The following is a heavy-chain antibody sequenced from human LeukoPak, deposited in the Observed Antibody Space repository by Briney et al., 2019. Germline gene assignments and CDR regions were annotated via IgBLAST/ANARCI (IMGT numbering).Heavy chain of an antibody. D-gene: IGHD3-9*01. CDR3: ARMSDILTGHYPQWFDP. Sequence: ASVKISCKASGYTFTGYYMHWVRQAPGQGLEWMGWINPNSGGTSYAQKFQGRVTMTRDTSVSTAYMELSRLRSDDTAVYYCARMSDILTGHYPQWFDPWGQGTLVTVSS. V-gene: IGHV1-2*02. J-gene: IGHJ5*02. CDR2: INPNSGGT. CDR1: GYTFTGYY.